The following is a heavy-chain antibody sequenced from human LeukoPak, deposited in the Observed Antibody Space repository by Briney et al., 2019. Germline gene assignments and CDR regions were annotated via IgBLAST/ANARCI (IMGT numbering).Heavy chain of an antibody. V-gene: IGHV4-59*01. J-gene: IGHJ3*02. D-gene: IGHD1-14*01. CDR2: IYYSGST. CDR1: GGSISSFY. CDR3: ATDNRLDNAFDI. Sequence: SETLSLTCTVSGGSISSFYWSCIRQSPGKGLEWTGYIYYSGSTNYNPSLKSRVTISVDTSKNQFSLKLSSVTAADTAVYYCATDNRLDNAFDIWGQGTMVTVSS.